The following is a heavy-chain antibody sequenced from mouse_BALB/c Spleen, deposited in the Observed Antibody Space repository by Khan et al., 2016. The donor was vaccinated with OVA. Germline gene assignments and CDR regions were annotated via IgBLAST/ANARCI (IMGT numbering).Heavy chain of an antibody. CDR1: GFTFRDYG. Sequence: EVELVESGGGLVQPGGSRKLSCAASGFTFRDYGMAWVRQAPGKGPEWVAFISSLAYSIYYADTVAGRFTISRENAKNTLYLEMSSLRSEDTALYYCARSWAMDYWGQGTSVTVSS. CDR3: ARSWAMDY. J-gene: IGHJ4*01. CDR2: ISSLAYSI. V-gene: IGHV5-15*02.